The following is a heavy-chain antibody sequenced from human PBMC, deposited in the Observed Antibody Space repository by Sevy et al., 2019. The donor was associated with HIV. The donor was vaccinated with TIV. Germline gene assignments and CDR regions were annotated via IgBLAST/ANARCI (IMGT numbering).Heavy chain of an antibody. Sequence: GGSLRLSCEASGFPFSSNAMSWVRQAPGKGLEWVSGISGSGISIYYAGSVKGRFTISRDNSKNTLILQMNSLRAEDTAIYYCAKELPGYQYDSSGNLDTWGQGRLVTVSS. CDR3: AKELPGYQYDSSGNLDT. CDR2: ISGSGISI. V-gene: IGHV3-23*01. CDR1: GFPFSSNA. J-gene: IGHJ5*02. D-gene: IGHD6-19*01.